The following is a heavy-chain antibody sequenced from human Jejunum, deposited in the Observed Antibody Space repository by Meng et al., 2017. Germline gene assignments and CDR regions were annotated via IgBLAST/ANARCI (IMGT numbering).Heavy chain of an antibody. CDR1: GASSSTTNYY. J-gene: IGHJ5*02. V-gene: IGHV4-39*06. CDR3: ARDEWFGRYWGVWFDP. D-gene: IGHD3-10*01. Sequence: RRLMPESVPALVQHSETLSLPCTVSGASSSTTNYYWGWIRQPPWKGLEWIGTMSYSGSTYFTPSLKGRITISTDTSKNQFSLKLNSVTAADTAVYYCARDEWFGRYWGVWFDPWGQGTLVTVSS. CDR2: MSYSGST.